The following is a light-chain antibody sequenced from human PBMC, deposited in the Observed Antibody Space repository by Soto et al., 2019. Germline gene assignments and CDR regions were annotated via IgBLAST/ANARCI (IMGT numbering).Light chain of an antibody. CDR2: GAS. CDR3: QQYNNWPPWT. J-gene: IGKJ1*01. Sequence: EIVMTQSPATLSVSLGERATLFCRASQSVSSNLAWYQQNPGQAPRLLIYGASTRATGIPARFSGSGSGTEFTLTISSLQSEDFAVYFCQQYNNWPPWTFGQGTKVEIK. V-gene: IGKV3-15*01. CDR1: QSVSSN.